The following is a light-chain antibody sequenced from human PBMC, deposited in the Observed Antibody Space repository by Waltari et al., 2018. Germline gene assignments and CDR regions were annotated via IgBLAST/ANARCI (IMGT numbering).Light chain of an antibody. V-gene: IGKV1-39*01. CDR2: ASS. CDR3: QQSYDNPLT. CDR1: QSISTS. J-gene: IGKJ4*01. Sequence: DIQMTQSPSSLSASVGDRVTITCRASQSISTSVNWYQQKPGKAPRLLVYASSGLQSGVPSKFSGGGFGTNFTLTITSLEPEDFATYYCQQSYDNPLTFGGGTRVEIK.